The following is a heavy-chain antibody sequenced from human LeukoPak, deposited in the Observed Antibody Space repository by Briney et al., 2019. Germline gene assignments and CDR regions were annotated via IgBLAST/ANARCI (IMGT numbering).Heavy chain of an antibody. CDR3: ARAVGSGYFRHSDY. CDR2: ISSSSNYI. D-gene: IGHD3-3*01. J-gene: IGHJ4*02. CDR1: GFTFSSYA. Sequence: GGSLRLSCAASGFTFSSYAMHWVRQAPGKGLEWVSFISSSSNYIYYADSVKGRFTISRDNAKNSLYLQMSSLRAEDTAVYYCARAVGSGYFRHSDYWGQGTLVTVSS. V-gene: IGHV3-21*01.